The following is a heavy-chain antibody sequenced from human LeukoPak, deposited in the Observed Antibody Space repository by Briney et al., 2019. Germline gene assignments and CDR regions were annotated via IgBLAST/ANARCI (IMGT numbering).Heavy chain of an antibody. CDR3: AKEYYYDSSGYYYFDY. CDR2: ISGSGGST. J-gene: IGHJ4*02. D-gene: IGHD3-22*01. Sequence: AGGSLRLSCAASGFIFSSYAMSWVRQAPGKGLEWVSAISGSGGSTYYADSVKGRFTISRDNSKNTLYLQMNSLRAEDTAVYYCAKEYYYDSSGYYYFDYWGQGTLVTVSS. V-gene: IGHV3-23*01. CDR1: GFIFSSYA.